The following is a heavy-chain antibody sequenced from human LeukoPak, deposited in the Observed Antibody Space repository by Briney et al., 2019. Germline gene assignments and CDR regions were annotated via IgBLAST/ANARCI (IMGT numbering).Heavy chain of an antibody. CDR2: ISGSGGST. CDR3: AKASNYGSGSYYPRGVDY. V-gene: IGHV3-23*01. Sequence: GGSLRLSCAASGFTFSSYGMHWVRQTPGKGLEWVSAISGSGGSTYYADSVRGRFTTSRDNSKNTLYLQMNSLRAEDTAVYYCAKASNYGSGSYYPRGVDYWGQGTLVTVSS. J-gene: IGHJ4*02. CDR1: GFTFSSYG. D-gene: IGHD3-10*01.